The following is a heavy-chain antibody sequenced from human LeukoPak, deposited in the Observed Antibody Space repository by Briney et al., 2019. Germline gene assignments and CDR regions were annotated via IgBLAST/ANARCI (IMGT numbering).Heavy chain of an antibody. V-gene: IGHV3-74*01. J-gene: IGHJ4*02. D-gene: IGHD1-1*01. Sequence: GGSLRLSCAASGFTFSDFEMNWVRQAPGKGLVWVSRIERDGSSTRYADPVKGRFLMSRDNAKNTLDLQMNSLRAEDTAVYYCARAIYNNSPDYWGQGVLVTVSS. CDR2: IERDGSST. CDR3: ARAIYNNSPDY. CDR1: GFTFSDFE.